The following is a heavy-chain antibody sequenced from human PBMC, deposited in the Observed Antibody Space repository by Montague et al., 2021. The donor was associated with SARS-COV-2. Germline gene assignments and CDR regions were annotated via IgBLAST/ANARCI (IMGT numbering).Heavy chain of an antibody. Sequence: SETLSLTCAVYGGSFSGYYWSWIRQPPGKGLEWIGEINHSGSTNYNPSLKSRVTISVDTSKNQFSLKLSSVTAADTAVYYRARGLAELREIDWYHYYFDYWGQGTLVTVSS. CDR1: GGSFSGYY. V-gene: IGHV4-34*01. CDR2: INHSGST. J-gene: IGHJ4*02. CDR3: ARGLAELREIDWYHYYFDY. D-gene: IGHD3-9*01.